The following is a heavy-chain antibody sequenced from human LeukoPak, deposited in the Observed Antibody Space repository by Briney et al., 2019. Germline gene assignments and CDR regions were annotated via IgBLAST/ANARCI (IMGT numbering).Heavy chain of an antibody. Sequence: SETLSLTCAVSGGSISSGGYSWSWIRQPPGTGLEWIGYIYHSGSTYYNPSLKSRVTISVDTSKNQFSLKLSSVTAADTAVYYCARAPRYCSSTSCYSRWFDPWGQGTLVTVSS. V-gene: IGHV4-30-2*01. CDR3: ARAPRYCSSTSCYSRWFDP. D-gene: IGHD2-2*01. CDR2: IYHSGST. CDR1: GGSISSGGYS. J-gene: IGHJ5*02.